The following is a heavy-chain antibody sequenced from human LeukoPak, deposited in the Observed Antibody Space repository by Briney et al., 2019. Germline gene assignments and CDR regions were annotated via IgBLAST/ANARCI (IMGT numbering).Heavy chain of an antibody. CDR2: IYYSGST. Sequence: KPSETLSLTCTVSGGSVSSGSYYWSWIRQPPGKGLGWIGYIYYSGSTNYNPSLKSRVTISVDTSKNQFSLKLSSVTAADTAVYYCARGYYYDSQCDYWGQGTLVTVSS. CDR1: GGSVSSGSYY. CDR3: ARGYYYDSQCDY. J-gene: IGHJ4*02. V-gene: IGHV4-61*01. D-gene: IGHD3-22*01.